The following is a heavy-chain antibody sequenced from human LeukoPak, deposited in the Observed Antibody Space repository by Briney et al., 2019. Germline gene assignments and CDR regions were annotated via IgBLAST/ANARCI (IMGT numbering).Heavy chain of an antibody. Sequence: PSETLSLTCAVYGVSFTGYYWTWLRQPPGKGLDWIGEINHSGSTNYNPSLKSRVTISVDTSKKQFFLRLSSVTAADTAVYYCTRGSGGGSGSPFDYWGQGTLVTVSS. J-gene: IGHJ4*02. CDR3: TRGSGGGSGSPFDY. D-gene: IGHD3-10*01. CDR1: GVSFTGYY. CDR2: INHSGST. V-gene: IGHV4-34*01.